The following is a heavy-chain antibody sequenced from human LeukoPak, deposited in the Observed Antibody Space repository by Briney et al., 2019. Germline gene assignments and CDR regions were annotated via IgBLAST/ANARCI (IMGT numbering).Heavy chain of an antibody. J-gene: IGHJ5*02. CDR2: IYTSGST. V-gene: IGHV4-61*02. D-gene: IGHD1-1*01. CDR1: GGSISSGSYY. Sequence: ASQTLSLTCTVSGGSISSGSYYWSWIRQPAGKGLEWIGRIYTSGSTNHNPSLKSRVTISVDTSKNQFSLKLSSVTAADTAVYYCAREERPKLSFDPWGQGTLVTVSS. CDR3: AREERPKLSFDP.